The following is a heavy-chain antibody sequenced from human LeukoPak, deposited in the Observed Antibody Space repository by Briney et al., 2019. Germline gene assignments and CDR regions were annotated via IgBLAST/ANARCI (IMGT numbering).Heavy chain of an antibody. V-gene: IGHV3-30*04. D-gene: IGHD6-13*01. CDR2: ISYDGSNK. CDR1: GFTFSSHA. CDR3: AKEAAATSYYYYGMDV. J-gene: IGHJ6*02. Sequence: GGSLRLSCAASGFTFSSHAMHWVRQAPGKGLEWVVVISYDGSNKYYADSVKGRFTISRDNFKNMLYLQMNSLRAEDTAMYYCAKEAAATSYYYYGMDVWGQGTTVTVSS.